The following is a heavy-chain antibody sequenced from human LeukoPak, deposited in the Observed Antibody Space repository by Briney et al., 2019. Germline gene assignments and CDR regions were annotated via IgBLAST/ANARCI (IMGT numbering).Heavy chain of an antibody. V-gene: IGHV3-7*01. CDR1: GFTFSSYS. CDR3: ARDYYDSSGPDAFDI. J-gene: IGHJ3*02. Sequence: GGSLRLSCAASGFTFSSYSMNWVRQAPGKGLEWVANIKQDGSEKYYVDSVKGRFTISRDNAKNSLYLQMNSLRAEDTAVYYCARDYYDSSGPDAFDIWGQGTMVTVSS. D-gene: IGHD3-22*01. CDR2: IKQDGSEK.